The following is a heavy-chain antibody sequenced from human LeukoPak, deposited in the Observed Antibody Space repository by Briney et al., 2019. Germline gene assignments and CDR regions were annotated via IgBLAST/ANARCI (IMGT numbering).Heavy chain of an antibody. CDR1: GGSISTYY. CDR2: IYYSGNT. Sequence: SETLSLTCTVSGGSISTYYWNWIRQSPGKGLEWIGYIYYSGNTNYNPSLKSRVTMSIDTSKNQFSLKLSSVTAADTAIYYCARDAKYYFGSRTYFFFEYWGQGTLLTVSS. V-gene: IGHV4-59*12. CDR3: ARDAKYYFGSRTYFFFEY. J-gene: IGHJ4*02. D-gene: IGHD3-10*01.